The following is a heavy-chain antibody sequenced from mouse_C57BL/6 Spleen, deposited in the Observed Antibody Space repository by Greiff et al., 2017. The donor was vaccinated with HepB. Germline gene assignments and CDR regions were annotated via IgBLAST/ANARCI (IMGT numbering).Heavy chain of an antibody. J-gene: IGHJ3*01. V-gene: IGHV1-52*01. CDR3: ARSLYDYDGAWFAY. CDR2: IDPSDSET. Sequence: QVQLQQSGAELVRPGSSVKLSCKASGYTFTSYWMHWVKQRPIQGLEWIGNIDPSDSETHYNQKFKDKATLTVDKSSSTAYMQLSSLTSEDSAVYYFARSLYDYDGAWFAYWGQGTLVTVSA. CDR1: GYTFTSYW. D-gene: IGHD2-4*01.